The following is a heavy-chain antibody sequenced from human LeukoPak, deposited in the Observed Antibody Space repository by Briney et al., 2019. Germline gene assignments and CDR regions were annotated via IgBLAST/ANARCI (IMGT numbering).Heavy chain of an antibody. V-gene: IGHV3-30*03. J-gene: IGHJ4*02. Sequence: GRSLRLSCAASGFTFSSFVMHWVRQAPGKGLEWVSVISYDGRNKFYADSVKGRFTISRDNSQTTLYLQMNSMRAEDTAVYYCARGGLTIAEATTSWYLDYWGQGTLVTVSS. CDR2: ISYDGRNK. D-gene: IGHD1-26*01. CDR1: GFTFSSFV. CDR3: ARGGLTIAEATTSWYLDY.